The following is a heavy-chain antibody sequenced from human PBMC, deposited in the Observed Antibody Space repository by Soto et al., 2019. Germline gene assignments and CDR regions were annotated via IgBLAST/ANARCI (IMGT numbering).Heavy chain of an antibody. CDR2: TYYRSKWNN. J-gene: IGHJ6*02. Sequence: SQTLSLTCAISGDSVSSNGAAWNWTRQSPSRGLQWLGRTYYRSKWNNDYAVSVKSRININPDTSKNQFSLQLNSVSPEDTAVYYCARGHAGTMDVWGQGTTVTVSS. CDR3: ARGHAGTMDV. CDR1: GDSVSSNGAA. D-gene: IGHD1-1*01. V-gene: IGHV6-1*01.